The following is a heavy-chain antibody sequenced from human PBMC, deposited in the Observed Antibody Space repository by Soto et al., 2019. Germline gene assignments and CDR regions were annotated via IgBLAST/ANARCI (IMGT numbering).Heavy chain of an antibody. V-gene: IGHV1-2*02. J-gene: IGHJ3*02. CDR3: ARPRYCSGGSCYSPDAFDI. CDR2: INPNSGGT. Sequence: ASVKVSCKASGYTFTGYYMHWVRQAPGQGLEWMGWINPNSGGTNYAQKFQGQVTISADKSISTAYLQWSSLKASDTAMYYCARPRYCSGGSCYSPDAFDIWGQGTMVTVSS. CDR1: GYTFTGYY. D-gene: IGHD2-15*01.